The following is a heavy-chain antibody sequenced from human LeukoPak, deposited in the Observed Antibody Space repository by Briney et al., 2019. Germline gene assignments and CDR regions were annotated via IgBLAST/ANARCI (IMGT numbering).Heavy chain of an antibody. CDR3: ARHRLWGSSSFPDY. D-gene: IGHD6-6*01. V-gene: IGHV4-38-2*02. J-gene: IGHJ4*02. CDR1: GYSISSGSY. Sequence: IPSETLSLTCSVSGYSISSGSYWGWIRQTPGKGLEWIGSIYYSGSTYYNPSLKSRVTISVDTSKNQFSLKLSSVTAADTAVYYCARHRLWGSSSFPDYWGQGTLVTVSS. CDR2: IYYSGST.